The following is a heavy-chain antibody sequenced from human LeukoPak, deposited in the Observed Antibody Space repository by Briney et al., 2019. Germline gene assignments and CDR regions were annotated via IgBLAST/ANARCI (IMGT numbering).Heavy chain of an antibody. CDR1: GYSISSAYY. CDR2: ISHSGNT. J-gene: IGHJ4*02. D-gene: IGHD3-16*01. Sequence: SETLSLTCVVSGYSISSAYYWGRIRQPPGKGLEWIGSISHSGNTYYTASLKSRVSVSFDTSQNQFSLKLSAVTAADTATYYCARKQKMGVDHWGQGTLVTVSS. CDR3: ARKQKMGVDH. V-gene: IGHV4-38-2*01.